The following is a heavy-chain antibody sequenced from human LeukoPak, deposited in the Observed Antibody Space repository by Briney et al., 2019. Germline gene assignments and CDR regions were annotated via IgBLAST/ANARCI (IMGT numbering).Heavy chain of an antibody. J-gene: IGHJ5*02. Sequence: GGSDRLSCAASGFTVSSNYMSWARQAPGKGLEWVSVIYSGGSTYYADSVKGRFTISRDNSKNTLYLQMNSLRAEDTAVYYCARLAPDYCLNWFEHCGQGTLVTVSS. CDR1: GFTVSSNY. CDR2: IYSGGST. CDR3: ARLAPDYCLNWFEH. V-gene: IGHV3-66*04. D-gene: IGHD2/OR15-2a*01.